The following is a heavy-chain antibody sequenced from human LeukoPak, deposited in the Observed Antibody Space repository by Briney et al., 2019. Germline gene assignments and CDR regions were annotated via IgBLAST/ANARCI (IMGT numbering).Heavy chain of an antibody. J-gene: IGHJ4*02. D-gene: IGHD1-26*01. Sequence: PGESLRLSCAASGFSFSNKYMSWFRQAPGKGLEWVSVIYTGGDTYYAASVKGRFTISRDNSKNTLYLQMNSLKAEDTAVYYCARVREVLQIDYWGQGTLVTVSS. CDR2: IYTGGDT. CDR1: GFSFSNKY. CDR3: ARVREVLQIDY. V-gene: IGHV3-66*01.